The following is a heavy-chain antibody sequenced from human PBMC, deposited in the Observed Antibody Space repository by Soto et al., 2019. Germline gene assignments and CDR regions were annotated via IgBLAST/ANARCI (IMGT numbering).Heavy chain of an antibody. CDR3: AKVDGELLWFGEPFYMDV. CDR2: ISGSGGST. CDR1: GFTFSSYA. D-gene: IGHD3-10*01. Sequence: GGSLRLSCAASGFTFSSYAMSWVRQAPGKGLEWVSAISGSGGSTYYADSVKGRFTISRDNSKNTLYLQMNSLRAEDTAVYYCAKVDGELLWFGEPFYMDVWGKGTTVTVSS. V-gene: IGHV3-23*01. J-gene: IGHJ6*03.